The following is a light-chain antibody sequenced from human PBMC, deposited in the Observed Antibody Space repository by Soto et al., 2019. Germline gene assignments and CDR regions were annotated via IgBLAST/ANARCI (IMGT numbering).Light chain of an antibody. CDR2: AAS. CDR1: QSISRY. CDR3: QQSYSTLTWT. V-gene: IGKV1-39*01. J-gene: IGKJ1*01. Sequence: DIHMTQSPSTLSASVGDRVTITCRASQSISRYLNWYQQKPGKAPKLLIYAASSLQSGVPSRFSGSGSGTDFTLTISSLQHEDFATYYCQQSYSTLTWTCGQGTKVDIK.